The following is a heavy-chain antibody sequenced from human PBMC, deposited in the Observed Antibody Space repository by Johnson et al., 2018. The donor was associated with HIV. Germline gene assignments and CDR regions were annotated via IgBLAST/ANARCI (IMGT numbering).Heavy chain of an antibody. J-gene: IGHJ3*02. Sequence: QMQLVGSGGGVVQPGRSLRLSCAASGFTFSSYGMHWVRQAPGKGLEWVAVIWYDGSNKYYGDSVKGRFTISRDNSKNTLFLQMSSLRAEDTAVYYCARAHFPYCGGDCYSFAFDIWGQGTVVTVSS. D-gene: IGHD2-21*02. CDR2: IWYDGSNK. CDR3: ARAHFPYCGGDCYSFAFDI. V-gene: IGHV3-30*19. CDR1: GFTFSSYG.